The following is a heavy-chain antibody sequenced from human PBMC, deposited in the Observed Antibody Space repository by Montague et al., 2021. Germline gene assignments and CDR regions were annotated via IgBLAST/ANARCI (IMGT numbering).Heavy chain of an antibody. CDR3: ARHVIGNYGMDV. CDR1: GGSISSSSYY. Sequence: SETLSLTCTVSGGSISSSSYYWGWIRRPPGKGLEWIGSIYYSGSTYYNPSLKSRVTISVDTSKNQFSLKLSSVTAADTAVYYCARHVIGNYGMDVWGQGTTVTVSS. CDR2: IYYSGST. D-gene: IGHD3-16*02. V-gene: IGHV4-39*01. J-gene: IGHJ6*02.